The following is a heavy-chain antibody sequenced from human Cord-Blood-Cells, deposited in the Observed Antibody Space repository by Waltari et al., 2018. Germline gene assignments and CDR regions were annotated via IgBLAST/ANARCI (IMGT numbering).Heavy chain of an antibody. D-gene: IGHD3-3*01. CDR2: VDTEDVET. J-gene: IGHJ4*02. CDR3: ATDPASYDFWSGYYY. Sequence: QVQLVQSGAAVKKPGASVKVSCKVFGYTLTELSMHWVRQAPGKGLEWMGGVDTEDVETIYAQKFQDRVTMTKDTSTDAAYMELSSLRSEDTAVYYCATDPASYDFWSGYYYWGQGTLVTVSS. V-gene: IGHV1-24*01. CDR1: GYTLTELS.